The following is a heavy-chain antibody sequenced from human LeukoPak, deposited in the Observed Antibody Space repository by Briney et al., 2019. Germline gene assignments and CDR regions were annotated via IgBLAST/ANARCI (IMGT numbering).Heavy chain of an antibody. V-gene: IGHV3-23*01. CDR1: GFTFDDYA. CDR2: ISGSGGST. D-gene: IGHD6-13*01. CDR3: AKDQAGSSSWFDAFDI. Sequence: GGSLRLSCTASGFTFDDYAMSWVRQAPGKGLEWVSAISGSGGSTYYADSVKGRFTISRDNSKNTLYLQMNSLRAEDTAVYYCAKDQAGSSSWFDAFDIWGQGTMVTVSS. J-gene: IGHJ3*02.